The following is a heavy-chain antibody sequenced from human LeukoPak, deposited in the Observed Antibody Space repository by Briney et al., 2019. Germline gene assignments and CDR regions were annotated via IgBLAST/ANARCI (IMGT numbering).Heavy chain of an antibody. CDR2: IKQDGSEK. J-gene: IGHJ6*02. V-gene: IGHV3-7*01. Sequence: GGSLRLSCAASGFTFSSYWMSWVRQAPGKGLEWVANIKQDGSEKYYVDSVKGRFTISRDNAKNSLYLQMNSLRAEDTAVYYCARGRFGRWTWVYGMDVWGQGTTVTVS. D-gene: IGHD3-16*01. CDR1: GFTFSSYW. CDR3: ARGRFGRWTWVYGMDV.